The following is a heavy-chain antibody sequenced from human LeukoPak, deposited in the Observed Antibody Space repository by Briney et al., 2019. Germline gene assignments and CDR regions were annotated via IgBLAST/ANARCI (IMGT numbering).Heavy chain of an antibody. D-gene: IGHD6-19*01. CDR1: GGSISTSNYY. Sequence: SETLSLTCTVSGGSISTSNYYWGWIRQPPGKGLEWIGEIYRSGTTNYKPSLKSRVTISLDKSRNHFSLKLTSVTAADSAVYYCARRSPYSTGWSSYFDYWGQGALVTVSS. J-gene: IGHJ4*02. CDR3: ARRSPYSTGWSSYFDY. CDR2: IYRSGTT. V-gene: IGHV4-39*07.